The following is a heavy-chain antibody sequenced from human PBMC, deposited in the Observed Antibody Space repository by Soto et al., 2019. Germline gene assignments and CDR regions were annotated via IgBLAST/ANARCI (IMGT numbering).Heavy chain of an antibody. Sequence: ASVKVSCKASGGTFSSYAISWVRQAPGQGLEWMGGIIPIFGTANYAQKFQGRVTITADKSTSTAYMELSSLRSEDTAVYYCARERRCYDFWSGYSACYYYGMDVWGQGTTVTVSS. D-gene: IGHD3-3*01. V-gene: IGHV1-69*06. CDR1: GGTFSSYA. CDR3: ARERRCYDFWSGYSACYYYGMDV. CDR2: IIPIFGTA. J-gene: IGHJ6*02.